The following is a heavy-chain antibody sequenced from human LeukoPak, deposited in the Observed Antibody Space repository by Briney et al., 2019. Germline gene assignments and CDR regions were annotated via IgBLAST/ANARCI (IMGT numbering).Heavy chain of an antibody. Sequence: SVKVSCKASGGTFSSYAISWVRQAPGQGLEWMGGIIPIFGTANYAQKFQGRVTITTDESTSTAYMELSSLRSEDTAVYYCARAGYSSSWYYYYYYMDVWGKGTTVTVSS. J-gene: IGHJ6*03. V-gene: IGHV1-69*05. CDR1: GGTFSSYA. D-gene: IGHD6-13*01. CDR2: IIPIFGTA. CDR3: ARAGYSSSWYYYYYYMDV.